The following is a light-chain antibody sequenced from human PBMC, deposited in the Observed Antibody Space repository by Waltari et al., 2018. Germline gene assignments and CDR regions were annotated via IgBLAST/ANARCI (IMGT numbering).Light chain of an antibody. CDR3: QQHGTLPAT. J-gene: IGKJ1*01. V-gene: IGKV3-20*01. Sequence: ELVLTQSPGTASLSPGERVTLSCRASQSVGSSSLAWYQQKPGQAPRLVIYRASRRATGIPDRFSGRGSGTDFSLTISRLEPEDFAVYYCQQHGTLPATFGQGTKVEIK. CDR1: QSVGSSS. CDR2: RAS.